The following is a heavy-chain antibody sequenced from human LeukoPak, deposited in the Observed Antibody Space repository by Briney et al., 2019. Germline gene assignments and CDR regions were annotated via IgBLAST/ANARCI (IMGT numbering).Heavy chain of an antibody. Sequence: PSQTLSLTCTVSGGSISSGGYYWSWIRQPPGKGLEWIGYIYHSGSTYYNPSLKSRVTISVDRSKNQFSLKLSSVTAADTAVYYCARDSLGCSGGSCYSVRWFDPWGQGTLVTVSS. V-gene: IGHV4-30-2*01. D-gene: IGHD2-15*01. J-gene: IGHJ5*02. CDR1: GGSISSGGYY. CDR2: IYHSGST. CDR3: ARDSLGCSGGSCYSVRWFDP.